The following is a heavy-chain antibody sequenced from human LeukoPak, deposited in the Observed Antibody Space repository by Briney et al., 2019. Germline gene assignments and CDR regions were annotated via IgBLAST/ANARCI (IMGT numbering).Heavy chain of an antibody. V-gene: IGHV3-11*01. CDR2: ISSSGSTI. CDR3: ARDKDDYGSGNHWFDP. J-gene: IGHJ5*02. CDR1: GFTFSDYY. Sequence: PGGSLRLSCAASGFTFSDYYMSWIRQAPGKGLEWVSYISSSGSTIYYADSVKGRFTISRDNAKNSLYLQMNSLRAEDTVVYYCARDKDDYGSGNHWFDPWGQGTLVTVSS. D-gene: IGHD3-10*01.